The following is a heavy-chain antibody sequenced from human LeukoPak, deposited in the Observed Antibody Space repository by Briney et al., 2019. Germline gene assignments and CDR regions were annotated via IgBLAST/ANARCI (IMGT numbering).Heavy chain of an antibody. CDR3: ARVTGYMIEDYFDY. V-gene: IGHV4-59*01. CDR1: GGSISSYY. Sequence: PSETLSLTCTVSGGSISSYYWSWIRQPPGKGLEWIGYIYYSGSTNYNPSLTSRVTISVDTSKNQFSLKLSSVTAADTAVYYCARVTGYMIEDYFDYWGQGTLVTVSS. D-gene: IGHD3-22*01. CDR2: IYYSGST. J-gene: IGHJ4*02.